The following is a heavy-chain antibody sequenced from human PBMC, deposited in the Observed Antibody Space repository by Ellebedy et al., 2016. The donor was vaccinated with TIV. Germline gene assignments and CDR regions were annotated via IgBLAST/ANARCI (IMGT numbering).Heavy chain of an antibody. CDR2: INEDGTKQ. CDR1: GFTLTNYW. V-gene: IGHV3-7*04. CDR3: AKDVFGDHPGYYYYAMDV. D-gene: IGHD4-17*01. J-gene: IGHJ6*02. Sequence: GGSLRLSCTASGFTLTNYWMTWVRQAPGKGLEWVANINEDGTKQHYVDSVKGRFTISRDDAGNSLYLQMSSLGGEDTAVYYCAKDVFGDHPGYYYYAMDVWGQGTTVTVSS.